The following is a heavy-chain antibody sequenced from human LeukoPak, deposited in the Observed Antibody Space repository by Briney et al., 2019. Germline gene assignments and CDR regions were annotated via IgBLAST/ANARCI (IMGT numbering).Heavy chain of an antibody. CDR2: ISGSGSDI. D-gene: IGHD3-10*01. CDR3: ARGLPGGSGSFYYYYYYMDV. V-gene: IGHV3-11*04. J-gene: IGHJ6*03. CDR1: GFGFSDSY. Sequence: PGGSLRLSCVVSGFGFSDSYMTWIRQTPGKGLEWLAYISGSGSDIYYADSVKGRFTISRDNAKNSLYLQMNSLRAEDTAVYYCARGLPGGSGSFYYYYYYMDVWGKGTTVTVSS.